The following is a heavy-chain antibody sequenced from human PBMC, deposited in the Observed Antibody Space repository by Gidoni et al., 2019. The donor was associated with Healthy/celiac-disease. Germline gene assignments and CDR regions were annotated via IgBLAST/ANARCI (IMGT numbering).Heavy chain of an antibody. CDR2: INHSGST. V-gene: IGHV4-34*01. Sequence: QVQLQQWGAGLLKPSETLSLTCAVYGGSFSGYYWSWIRQPPGKGLEWIGEINHSGSTNYNPSLKSRVTISVDTSKNQFSLKLSSVTAADTAVYYCARGLGSSSWYFRFPAFDYWGQGTLVTVSS. CDR3: ARGLGSSSWYFRFPAFDY. J-gene: IGHJ4*02. CDR1: GGSFSGYY. D-gene: IGHD6-13*01.